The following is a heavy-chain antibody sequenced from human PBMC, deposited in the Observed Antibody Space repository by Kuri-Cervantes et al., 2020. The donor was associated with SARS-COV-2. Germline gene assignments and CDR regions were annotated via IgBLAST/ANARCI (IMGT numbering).Heavy chain of an antibody. CDR3: ARGGPSHCGGDCGYFQH. CDR2: IIPIFGTA. J-gene: IGHJ1*01. D-gene: IGHD2-21*01. Sequence: SVKVSCKASGGTFSSYAISWVRQAPGQGLEWMGGIIPIFGTANYAQKFQGRVTITTDESTSTAYMELSSLRSEDTAVYYCARGGPSHCGGDCGYFQHWGQGTLVTVSS. V-gene: IGHV1-69*05. CDR1: GGTFSSYA.